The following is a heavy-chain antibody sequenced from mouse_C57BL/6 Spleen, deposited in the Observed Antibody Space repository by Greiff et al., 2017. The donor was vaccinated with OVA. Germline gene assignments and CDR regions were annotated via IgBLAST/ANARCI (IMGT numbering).Heavy chain of an antibody. CDR3: ARGETPVATGGYFDV. D-gene: IGHD1-1*01. CDR2: INPRSGYT. V-gene: IGHV1-4*01. CDR1: GYTFTSYT. Sequence: VKLQESGAELARPGASVKMSCKASGYTFTSYTMHWVQQRPGQGLEWIGYINPRSGYTKYNQKFKDQATLTADNSSSTAYMQLSSLTSEDSAVYYGARGETPVATGGYFDVWGTGTTVTVAS. J-gene: IGHJ1*03.